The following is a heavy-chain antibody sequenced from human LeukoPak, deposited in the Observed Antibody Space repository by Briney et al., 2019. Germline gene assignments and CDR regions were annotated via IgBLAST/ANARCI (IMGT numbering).Heavy chain of an antibody. CDR1: GGSISGHY. CDR3: ARFGVDYDMAV. D-gene: IGHD3-16*01. CDR2: IHYTGKP. V-gene: IGHV4-59*11. J-gene: IGHJ6*02. Sequence: KASETLSLTCSVSGGSISGHYWTWIRQPPGKGLEWIGQIHYTGKPDYNPSLKSRITISVDTSKNQVSLQVSSVTAADSAIYYCARFGVDYDMAVWGHGTTVTVFS.